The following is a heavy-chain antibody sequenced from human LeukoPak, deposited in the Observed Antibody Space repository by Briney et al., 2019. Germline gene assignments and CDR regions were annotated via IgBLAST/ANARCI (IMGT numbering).Heavy chain of an antibody. V-gene: IGHV3-30*18. CDR3: AKGGPTVKGNYFDY. J-gene: IGHJ4*02. Sequence: GGSLRLSCAASGFTFSSYGMHWVRQAPGKGLEWVAVISYDGSNKYYADSVKGRFTISRDNSKNTLYLQMNSLRAEDTAVYYCAKGGPTVKGNYFDYWGQGTLVIVSS. D-gene: IGHD4-17*01. CDR1: GFTFSSYG. CDR2: ISYDGSNK.